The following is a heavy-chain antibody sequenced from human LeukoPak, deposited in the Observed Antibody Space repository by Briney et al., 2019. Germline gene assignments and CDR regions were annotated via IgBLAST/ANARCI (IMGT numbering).Heavy chain of an antibody. Sequence: ASVTVSCKASGYTFTGYYMHWVRQAPGKGLEWMGWINSNSGGTNYAQKFQGRVTMTRDTSISTAYMALSRLRSDDTAVYYCARVRWLQHFDYWGQGTLVTVSS. CDR2: INSNSGGT. CDR3: ARVRWLQHFDY. CDR1: GYTFTGYY. D-gene: IGHD5-24*01. V-gene: IGHV1-2*02. J-gene: IGHJ4*02.